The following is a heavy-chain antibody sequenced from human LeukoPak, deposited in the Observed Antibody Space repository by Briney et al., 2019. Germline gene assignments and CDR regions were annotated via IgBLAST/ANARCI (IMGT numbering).Heavy chain of an antibody. Sequence: VGSLRLSCAASGFTFATYGLHWVRQAPGKGLGWVAAIASNGGSEYYADSVKGRFNISRDNSKNTLFLQMNSLRPDDTAVYYCAKRGHYSINWYHYFDYWGQGTLVTVSS. V-gene: IGHV3-30*18. CDR3: AKRGHYSINWYHYFDY. J-gene: IGHJ4*02. CDR2: IASNGGSE. CDR1: GFTFATYG. D-gene: IGHD6-13*01.